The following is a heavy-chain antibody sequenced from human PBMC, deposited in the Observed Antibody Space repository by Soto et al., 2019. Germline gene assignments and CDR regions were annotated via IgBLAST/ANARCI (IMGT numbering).Heavy chain of an antibody. D-gene: IGHD6-6*01. CDR2: IIPIFGTA. Sequence: ASVKVSCKASGGTFSSYAISWVRQAPGQGLEWMGGIIPIFGTANYAQKFQGRVTITADESTSTAYMELNSLRAEDTAVYYCARDRGARPPFDYWGQGTLVTVSS. J-gene: IGHJ4*02. V-gene: IGHV1-69*13. CDR3: ARDRGARPPFDY. CDR1: GGTFSSYA.